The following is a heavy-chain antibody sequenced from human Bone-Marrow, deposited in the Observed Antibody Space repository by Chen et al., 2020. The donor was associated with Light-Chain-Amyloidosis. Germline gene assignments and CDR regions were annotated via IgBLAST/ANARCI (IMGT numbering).Heavy chain of an antibody. CDR1: GGSFSGYY. V-gene: IGHV4-34*01. CDR2: ITHSGHT. J-gene: IGHJ1*01. Sequence: QVQLQQWGAGLLKPSETLSLTCAVYGGSFSGYYWSWIRQHPGKGLVWIGEITHSGHTNDTPSLQSRVAISVDTSKNQFALTLRSVTAADTAVYYSASARRSYYTSSGYYYRRWGPRTLPTVSS. D-gene: IGHD3-22*01. CDR3: ASARRSYYTSSGYYYRR.